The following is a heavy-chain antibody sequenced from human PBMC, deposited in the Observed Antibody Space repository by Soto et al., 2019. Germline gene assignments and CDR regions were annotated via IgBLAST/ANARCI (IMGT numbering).Heavy chain of an antibody. J-gene: IGHJ4*02. CDR1: GGSISSYY. Sequence: PSETLCLTSTVSGGSISSYYWSWIRQPPGKGLEWIGYIYYSGSTNYNPSLKSRVTISVDTSKNQFSLKLSSVTAADTAVYYCAREITSYSSSSFFDYWGQGTLVTVSS. CDR3: AREITSYSSSSFFDY. D-gene: IGHD6-6*01. V-gene: IGHV4-59*01. CDR2: IYYSGST.